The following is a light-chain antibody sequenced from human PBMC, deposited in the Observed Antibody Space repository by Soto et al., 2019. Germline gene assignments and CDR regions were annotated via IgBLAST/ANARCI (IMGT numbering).Light chain of an antibody. V-gene: IGLV4-60*02. CDR2: LEGSGSY. CDR1: SGHSSYI. J-gene: IGLJ3*02. CDR3: KTWDFNTRV. Sequence: QLVLTQSSSASASLGSSVKLTCTLSSGHSSYIIAWHQQQPGKAPRYLMKLEGSGSYNKGSGVPDRFSGSSSGADRYLTISNLQFEDEADYYCKTWDFNTRVFGGGTKLTVL.